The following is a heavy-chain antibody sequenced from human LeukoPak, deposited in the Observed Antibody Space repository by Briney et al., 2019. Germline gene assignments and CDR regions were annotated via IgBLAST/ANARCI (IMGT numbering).Heavy chain of an antibody. CDR2: IYPGDSDT. Sequence: GESLKISGKGFGYSFTNYWIGWVRQMPGKGLEWMGIIYPGDSDTKYRPSFQGQVTISADKSISTAYLQWSSLKASDTAMYYCARLVAADDYNWFDPWGQGTLVTVSS. D-gene: IGHD2-15*01. CDR1: GYSFTNYW. V-gene: IGHV5-51*01. CDR3: ARLVAADDYNWFDP. J-gene: IGHJ5*02.